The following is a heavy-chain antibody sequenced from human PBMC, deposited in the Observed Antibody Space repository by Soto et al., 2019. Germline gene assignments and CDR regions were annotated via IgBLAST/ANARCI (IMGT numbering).Heavy chain of an antibody. D-gene: IGHD3-22*01. CDR2: ISYDGSNK. CDR3: AKRITMIDDTVDY. J-gene: IGHJ4*02. CDR1: GFTFSSYG. V-gene: IGHV3-30*18. Sequence: GGSLRLSCAASGFTFSSYGMHWVRQAPGKGLEWVAVISYDGSNKYYADSVKGRFTISRDNSKNTLYLQMNSLRAEDTAVYYCAKRITMIDDTVDYWGKGTLVTVSS.